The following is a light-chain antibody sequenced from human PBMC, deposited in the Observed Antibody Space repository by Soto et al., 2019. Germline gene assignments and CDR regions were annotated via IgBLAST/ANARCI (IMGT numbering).Light chain of an antibody. CDR1: SSNIGSNF. CDR3: AAWDDSLNVV. Sequence: QSVLTQPPSASGTPGQRVTMSCSGRSSNIGSNFVYWYQHLPGTAPKLLMYRNNQRPSGVPDRFSGSKSGTSASLAISGLRSEDEAHYYCAAWDDSLNVVFGGGTKLTVL. V-gene: IGLV1-47*01. CDR2: RNN. J-gene: IGLJ2*01.